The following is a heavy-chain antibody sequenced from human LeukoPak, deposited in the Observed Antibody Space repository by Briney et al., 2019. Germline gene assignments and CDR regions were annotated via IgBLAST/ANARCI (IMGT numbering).Heavy chain of an antibody. Sequence: GGSLRLSCAASGFTFSSYAMSWVRQAPGKGLEWVSGINWNGGSTGYADSVKGRFTISRDNAKNSLYLQMNSLRAEDTALYYCAREGRVRGVMRYYYYYMDVWGKGTTVTVSS. CDR2: INWNGGST. V-gene: IGHV3-20*04. D-gene: IGHD3-10*01. CDR1: GFTFSSYA. CDR3: AREGRVRGVMRYYYYYMDV. J-gene: IGHJ6*03.